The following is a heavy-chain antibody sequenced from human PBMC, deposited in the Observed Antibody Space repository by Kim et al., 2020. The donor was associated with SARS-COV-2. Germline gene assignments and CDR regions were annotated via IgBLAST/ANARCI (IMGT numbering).Heavy chain of an antibody. Sequence: GGSLRLSCVASGFTFNSYAMTWVRQAPGKGLEWVSVISGSGHSTHYSDSVKGRFTISRDNSQNTLYLQMCSLRVDDTAIYYCAKAFTQAAATAGARALDFWGQGTLVTVSS. CDR2: ISGSGHST. V-gene: IGHV3-23*01. CDR3: AKAFTQAAATAGARALDF. CDR1: GFTFNSYA. J-gene: IGHJ4*02. D-gene: IGHD2-15*01.